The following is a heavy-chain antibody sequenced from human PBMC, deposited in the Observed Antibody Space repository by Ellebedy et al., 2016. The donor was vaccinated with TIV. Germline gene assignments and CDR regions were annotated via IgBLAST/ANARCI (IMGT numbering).Heavy chain of an antibody. J-gene: IGHJ4*02. CDR3: ARRRDGGDRSWGY. V-gene: IGHV1-8*01. Sequence: AASVMVSCKASGYTFTSYDINWVRQATGQGLEWMGWMNPNSGNTGYAQRFQGRVTMTRNTSISTAYMELSSVSSDDTAVYYCARRRDGGDRSWGYWGQGTLVIVSS. CDR2: MNPNSGNT. D-gene: IGHD2-21*02. CDR1: GYTFTSYD.